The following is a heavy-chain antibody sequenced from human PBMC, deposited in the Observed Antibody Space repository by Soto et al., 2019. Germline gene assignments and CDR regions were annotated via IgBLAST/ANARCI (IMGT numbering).Heavy chain of an antibody. CDR2: IYYSGST. Sequence: QVQLQESGPGLVKPSQTLSLTCTVSGASISSGDYYWSWIRQHPGKGLEWIGYIYYSGSTYYNPSLKSGVTMSVDTSKNQFFLNLSSVTAADTAVYYCARGSKMGLVGTIIFAYWGQGTLVTVSS. CDR3: ARGSKMGLVGTIIFAY. D-gene: IGHD1-26*01. CDR1: GASISSGDYY. V-gene: IGHV4-31*03. J-gene: IGHJ4*02.